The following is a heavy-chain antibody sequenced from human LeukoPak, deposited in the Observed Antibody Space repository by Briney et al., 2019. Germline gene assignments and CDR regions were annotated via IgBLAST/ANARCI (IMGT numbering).Heavy chain of an antibody. V-gene: IGHV3-33*01. CDR1: GFTFSSYG. Sequence: PGGSLRLSCAASGFTFSSYGMHWVRQAPGKGLKWVAVIWYDGSNKYYADSVKGRFTISRDNSKNTLYLQMNSLRAEDTAVYYYARVGEHSSSWYIYYYYGMDVWGQGTTVTVSS. J-gene: IGHJ6*02. D-gene: IGHD6-13*01. CDR2: IWYDGSNK. CDR3: ARVGEHSSSWYIYYYYGMDV.